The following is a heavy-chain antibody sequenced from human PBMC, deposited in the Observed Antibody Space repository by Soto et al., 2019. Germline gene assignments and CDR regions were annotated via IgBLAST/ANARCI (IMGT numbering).Heavy chain of an antibody. J-gene: IGHJ4*02. V-gene: IGHV3-30*04. CDR1: GFTFSSYA. CDR3: ARERSGYYIHY. CDR2: IPYDGSRE. D-gene: IGHD3-3*01. Sequence: QVQLVESGGGVVQPGRSLRLSCAASGFTFSSYAMHWVRQTPGKGLEWVAFIPYDGSREDYADSVKGRFTISRDQSKSTLFLQMNSLRLDDTAVYYCARERSGYYIHYWGQGTLVTVSS.